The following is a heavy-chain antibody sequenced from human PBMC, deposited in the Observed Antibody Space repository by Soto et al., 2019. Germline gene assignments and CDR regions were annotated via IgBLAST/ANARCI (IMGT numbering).Heavy chain of an antibody. CDR3: ARGSDIVVVVAAYNDY. D-gene: IGHD2-15*01. CDR1: GFTFSSYA. V-gene: IGHV3-30-3*01. J-gene: IGHJ4*02. CDR2: ISYDGSNK. Sequence: QVQRVKSGGGVVQPGMSLRLSCAASGFTFSSYAMHWVRQAPGKGLECVAVISYDGSNKYYADSVKGRFTISRDNSKNTLYLQMNILRAEETAVYYCARGSDIVVVVAAYNDYWGQGTMLTVSS.